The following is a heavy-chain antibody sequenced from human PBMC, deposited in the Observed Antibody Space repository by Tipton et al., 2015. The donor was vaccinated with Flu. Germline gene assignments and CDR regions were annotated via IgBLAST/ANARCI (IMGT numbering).Heavy chain of an antibody. D-gene: IGHD6-6*01. V-gene: IGHV3-7*01. CDR2: MKQDGSEE. J-gene: IGHJ4*02. Sequence: SLRLSCAASGFTYSNYWMSWVRQAPGKGLEWVANMKQDGSEEYYVDSVEGRFTISRDNAKNSLYLQMNSLRAEDTAVYYCAKYSGQLAHFDYWGQGTLITVS. CDR1: GFTYSNYW. CDR3: AKYSGQLAHFDY.